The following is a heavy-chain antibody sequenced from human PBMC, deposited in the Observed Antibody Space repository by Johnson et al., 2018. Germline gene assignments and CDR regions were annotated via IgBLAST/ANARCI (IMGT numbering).Heavy chain of an antibody. CDR2: ISGSASTI. CDR1: GFTFSDYY. Sequence: QVQLVESGGGLVKPGGSLRLSCAASGFTFSDYYMSWIRQAPGKGLEWISYISGSASTIYYADSVKGRFTISRDNAKNSLYLQMNSLRDEETALYYCAGVDDILTGYGQSKWTYYYYGMDVWGQGTTVTVSS. CDR3: AGVDDILTGYGQSKWTYYYYGMDV. J-gene: IGHJ6*02. V-gene: IGHV3-11*04. D-gene: IGHD3-9*01.